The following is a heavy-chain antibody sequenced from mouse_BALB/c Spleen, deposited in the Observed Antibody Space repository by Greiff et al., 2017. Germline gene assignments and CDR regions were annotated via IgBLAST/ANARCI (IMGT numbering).Heavy chain of an antibody. Sequence: EVQLQQSGGGLVKPGGSLKLSCAASGFTFSSYAMSWVRQTPEKRLEWVATISSGGSYTYYPDSVKGRFTISRDNAKNTLFLQMSSLRSEDTAMYYCARQGLGDYYAMDYWGQGTSVTVSS. J-gene: IGHJ4*01. CDR2: ISSGGSYT. CDR1: GFTFSSYA. V-gene: IGHV5-9-3*01. CDR3: ARQGLGDYYAMDY. D-gene: IGHD4-1*01.